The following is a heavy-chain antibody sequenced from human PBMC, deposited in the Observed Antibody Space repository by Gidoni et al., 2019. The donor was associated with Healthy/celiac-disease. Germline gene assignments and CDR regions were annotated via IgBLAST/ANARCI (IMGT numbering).Heavy chain of an antibody. CDR2: IWYDGSNK. D-gene: IGHD5-12*01. V-gene: IGHV3-33*01. CDR1: GFTFSSYG. CDR3: AATPLYDWYYYYMDV. Sequence: QVQLVESGGGVVQPGRSLRLSCAASGFTFSSYGMHWVRQAPGKGLEWVAVIWYDGSNKYYADSVKGRFTISRDNSKNTLYLQMNSLRAEDTAVYYCAATPLYDWYYYYMDVWGKGTTVTVSS. J-gene: IGHJ6*03.